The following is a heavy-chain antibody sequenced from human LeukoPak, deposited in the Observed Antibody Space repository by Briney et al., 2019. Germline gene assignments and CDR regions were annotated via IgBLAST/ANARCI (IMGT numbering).Heavy chain of an antibody. CDR1: GGSISNNNYY. CDR3: ATWRTARTGFDY. D-gene: IGHD3/OR15-3a*01. V-gene: IGHV4-39*01. J-gene: IGHJ4*02. Sequence: SEALSLTCTVSGGSISNNNYYWAWIRQPPGKGLECIGSIYYSGRPYYNPSLKSRVTISVDTSKNQFSLRLSSVTAADTAVYYCATWRTARTGFDYWGQGTLVTVSS. CDR2: IYYSGRP.